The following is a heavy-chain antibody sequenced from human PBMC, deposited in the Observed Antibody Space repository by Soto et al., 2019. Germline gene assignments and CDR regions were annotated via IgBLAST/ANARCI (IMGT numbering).Heavy chain of an antibody. J-gene: IGHJ6*03. CDR2: INHSGST. CDR3: ASYHYYDCWIGSRHYMDA. CDR1: GGSLSGYF. D-gene: IGHD3-3*01. V-gene: IGHV4-34*01. Sequence: QVHLEQWGAGLLKPSETLSLTCAVYGGSLSGYFWSWVRQSPGKGLEWIGEINHSGSTNYNPSLKSRVTISADTSKHQFSLRLSSVTAADSGIYYCASYHYYDCWIGSRHYMDAWGKGTTVTVSS.